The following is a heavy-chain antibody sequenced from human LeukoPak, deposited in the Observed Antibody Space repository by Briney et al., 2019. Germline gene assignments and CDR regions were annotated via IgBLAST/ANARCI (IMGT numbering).Heavy chain of an antibody. CDR2: ISAYNGNT. CDR3: ARETYPIVGDTRDYYYMDV. CDR1: GYTFTSYG. D-gene: IGHD1-26*01. Sequence: ASVKVSCNASGYTFTSYGISWVRQAPGQGLEWRGWISAYNGNTNYAQKLQGRVTMTTDTSTSTAYMELRSLRSDDTAVYYCARETYPIVGDTRDYYYMDVWGKGTTVTVSS. J-gene: IGHJ6*03. V-gene: IGHV1-18*01.